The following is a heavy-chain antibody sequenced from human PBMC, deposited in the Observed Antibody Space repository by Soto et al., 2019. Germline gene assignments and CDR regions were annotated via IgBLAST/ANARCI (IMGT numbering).Heavy chain of an antibody. CDR1: GGSISSGGYY. CDR3: ARQRTIAVAGGDHYYGMDV. D-gene: IGHD6-19*01. V-gene: IGHV4-31*03. J-gene: IGHJ6*02. CDR2: IYYSGST. Sequence: SETLSLTCTVSGGSISSGGYYWSWIRQHPGKGLEWIGYIYYSGSTYYNPSLKSRVTISVDTSKNQFSLKLSSVTAAETAVYYCARQRTIAVAGGDHYYGMDVWGQGTTVTVSS.